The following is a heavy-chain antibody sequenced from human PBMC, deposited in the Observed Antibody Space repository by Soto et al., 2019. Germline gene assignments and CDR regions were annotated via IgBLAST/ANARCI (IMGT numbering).Heavy chain of an antibody. CDR1: GYTFTSYS. Sequence: ASVKVSCKTSGYTFTSYSVSWVRQAPGQGLEWMGWINPNSGGTNYAQKFQGWVTMTRDTSISTAYMELSRLRSDDTAVYYCARIATVGSATAFDYWGQGTLVTISS. J-gene: IGHJ4*02. D-gene: IGHD4-17*01. CDR2: INPNSGGT. V-gene: IGHV1-2*04. CDR3: ARIATVGSATAFDY.